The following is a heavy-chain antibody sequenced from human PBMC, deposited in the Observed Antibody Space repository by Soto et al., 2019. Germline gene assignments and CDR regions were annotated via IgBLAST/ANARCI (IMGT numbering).Heavy chain of an antibody. V-gene: IGHV5-51*01. CDR2: ISPGGSDT. CDR3: ARTSASDYYYYGMDV. Sequence: HGESLKISCKGSGYSCTTYWIGWVRQMPGKGLEWMGIISPGGSDTRYSPSFQGQVTISADKSISTAYLQWSSLKASDTAMYYCARTSASDYYYYGMDVWGQGTTVTVSS. J-gene: IGHJ6*02. CDR1: GYSCTTYW.